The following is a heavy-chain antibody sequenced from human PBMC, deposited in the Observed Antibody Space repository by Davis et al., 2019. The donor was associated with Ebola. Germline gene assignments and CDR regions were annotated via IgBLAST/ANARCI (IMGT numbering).Heavy chain of an antibody. Sequence: PGGSLRLSCLASGFTFSDYAMNWVRQAPGKGPEWVSSSGTGGSTYYSDSVKGRFTTSRDNSKSTLFLHMNRLRADDTAVYYCIHRRPYGPLIWGQGTTVTVS. J-gene: IGHJ6*02. CDR3: IHRRPYGPLI. CDR1: GFTFSDYA. V-gene: IGHV3-23*01. D-gene: IGHD4-17*01. CDR2: SSGTGGST.